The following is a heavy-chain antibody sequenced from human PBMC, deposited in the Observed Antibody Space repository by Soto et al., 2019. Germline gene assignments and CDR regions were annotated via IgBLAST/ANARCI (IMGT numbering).Heavy chain of an antibody. J-gene: IGHJ4*02. CDR3: AKGRGYSSSWDTYYFDY. Sequence: GGSLRLSCAASGFTFSSYAMSWVRQAPGKGLEWVSAISGSGGSTYYADSVKSRFTISRDNSKNTLYLQMNSLRAEDTAVYYCAKGRGYSSSWDTYYFDYWGQGTLVTVSS. D-gene: IGHD6-13*01. CDR2: ISGSGGST. V-gene: IGHV3-23*01. CDR1: GFTFSSYA.